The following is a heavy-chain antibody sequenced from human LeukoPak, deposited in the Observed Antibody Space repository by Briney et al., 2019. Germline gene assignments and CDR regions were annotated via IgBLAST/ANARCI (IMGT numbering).Heavy chain of an antibody. CDR3: ATEKVVGATRGGDYYYGMDV. V-gene: IGHV1-24*01. CDR2: FDPIDGET. D-gene: IGHD1-26*01. Sequence: ASVKVSCKGSGYTLTELSMHWVRQAPGQGLEWVGGFDPIDGETIYAQKFQGRVTMTEDTSTDTAYMELSSLRSEDTAVYYCATEKVVGATRGGDYYYGMDVWGQGTTVTVSS. J-gene: IGHJ6*02. CDR1: GYTLTELS.